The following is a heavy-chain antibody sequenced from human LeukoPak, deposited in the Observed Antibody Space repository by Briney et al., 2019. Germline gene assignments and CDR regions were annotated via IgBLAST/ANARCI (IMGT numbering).Heavy chain of an antibody. Sequence: GGSLRLSCAASGFTFISSEMNWVRQAPGKGLEWVSFINIGGGTIYYADSVKGRFTISRDNAKNSLYLQMNSLRAEDTAVYYCARRWGDSSRPLDSWGQGTLVTVSS. D-gene: IGHD2-2*01. CDR2: INIGGGTI. V-gene: IGHV3-48*03. CDR1: GFTFISSE. J-gene: IGHJ4*02. CDR3: ARRWGDSSRPLDS.